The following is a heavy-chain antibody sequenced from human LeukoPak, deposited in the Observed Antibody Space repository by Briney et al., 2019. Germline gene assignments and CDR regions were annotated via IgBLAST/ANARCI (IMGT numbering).Heavy chain of an antibody. Sequence: PGGSLRLSCAASGFTFSSYGMHWVRQAPGKGLEWVAVISYDGSNKYYADSVKDRFTISRDNSKNTLYLQMNSLRAEDTAVYYCAKGRVPAATETGFDPWGQGTLVTVSS. D-gene: IGHD2-2*01. V-gene: IGHV3-30*18. CDR3: AKGRVPAATETGFDP. J-gene: IGHJ5*02. CDR1: GFTFSSYG. CDR2: ISYDGSNK.